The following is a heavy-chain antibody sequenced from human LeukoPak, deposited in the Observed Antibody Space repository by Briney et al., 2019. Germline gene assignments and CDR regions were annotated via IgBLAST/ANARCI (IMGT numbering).Heavy chain of an antibody. D-gene: IGHD5-12*01. CDR2: IKHDGSEK. CDR3: AVDIVANFDY. Sequence: GGSLRLSCAASRFTFSSYWMSWVRQAPGKGLEWVANIKHDGSEKYSVDSVKGRFTISRDNSKNTLYLQMNSLRAEDTAVYYCAVDIVANFDYWGQGTLVTVSS. V-gene: IGHV3-7*03. CDR1: RFTFSSYW. J-gene: IGHJ4*02.